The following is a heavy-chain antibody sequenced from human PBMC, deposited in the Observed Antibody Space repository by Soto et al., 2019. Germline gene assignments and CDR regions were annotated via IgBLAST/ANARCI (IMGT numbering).Heavy chain of an antibody. CDR1: GFTFSDYY. CDR2: ISSSGSTI. Sequence: PGGSLRLSCAASGFTFSDYYMSWIRQAPGKGLEWVSYISSSGSTIYYADSVKGRFTISRDNAKNSLYLQMNSLRAEDTAVYYCAKNTIWSGYPGYMDVWGKGTTVTVSS. D-gene: IGHD3-3*01. J-gene: IGHJ6*03. V-gene: IGHV3-11*01. CDR3: AKNTIWSGYPGYMDV.